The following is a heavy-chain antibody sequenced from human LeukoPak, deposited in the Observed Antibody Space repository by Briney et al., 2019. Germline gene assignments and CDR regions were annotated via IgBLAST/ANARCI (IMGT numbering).Heavy chain of an antibody. J-gene: IGHJ4*02. CDR3: AKYRQTAYYFDY. CDR2: IHHSGST. Sequence: SETLSLTCTVSGGSISIYYWSWIRQSPGKGLEWIGYIHHSGSTNYNPSLNSRVTISVGTSKNQFSLKLSSVTAADTAVYYCAKYRQTAYYFDYWGQGTLVTVSS. D-gene: IGHD2/OR15-2a*01. CDR1: GGSISIYY. V-gene: IGHV4-59*01.